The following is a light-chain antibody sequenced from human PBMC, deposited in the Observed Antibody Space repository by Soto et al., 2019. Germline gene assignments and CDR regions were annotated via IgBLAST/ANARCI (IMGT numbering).Light chain of an antibody. CDR2: DVS. V-gene: IGKV3-11*01. CDR3: QQRNNWPHSLT. Sequence: IVLTQSPATLSSSPGDRVTLSCRASQSFSTYLAWYQHKPGQAPRLLIYDVSNRAAGVPARFSGSGSGTGSTLTISSLGPEDFAFYYYQQRNNWPHSLTFGGETKVEIK. CDR1: QSFSTY. J-gene: IGKJ4*01.